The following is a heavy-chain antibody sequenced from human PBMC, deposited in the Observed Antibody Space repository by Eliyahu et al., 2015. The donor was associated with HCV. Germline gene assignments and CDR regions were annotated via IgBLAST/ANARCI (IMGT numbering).Heavy chain of an antibody. D-gene: IGHD3-10*01. CDR1: GFTFSSYG. CDR3: AKSPYSFGSGSDYYFDS. CDR2: ISGTGGST. Sequence: CAASGFTFSSYGMNWVRQAPGKGLEWVSVISGTGGSTYYVDSVKGRFTISRDNSKNTLYLQMNSLRGEDTAVYYCAKSPYSFGSGSDYYFDSWGQGTLVTVSS. J-gene: IGHJ4*02. V-gene: IGHV3-23*01.